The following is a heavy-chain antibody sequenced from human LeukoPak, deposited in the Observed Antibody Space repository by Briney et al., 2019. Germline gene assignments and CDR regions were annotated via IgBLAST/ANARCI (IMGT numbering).Heavy chain of an antibody. CDR3: AREATDAFDI. CDR2: TYYRSKWFH. Sequence: SQTLSLTCAISGDSVSTNSAAWNWIRQSPSRGLEWLGRTYYRSKWFHDYAVSVKSRITINPDTSKNQLSLQVNSVTPEDTAVYYCAREATDAFDIWGQGTMVTVSS. CDR1: GDSVSTNSAA. J-gene: IGHJ3*02. V-gene: IGHV6-1*01.